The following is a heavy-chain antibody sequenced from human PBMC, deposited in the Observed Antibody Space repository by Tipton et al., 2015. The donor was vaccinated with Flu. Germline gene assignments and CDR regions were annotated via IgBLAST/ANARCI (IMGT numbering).Heavy chain of an antibody. CDR1: GFTFSSYG. Sequence: QVQLVQSGGGVVQPGRSLRLSCAASGFTFSSYGMHWVRQAPGKGLEWVAVISYEGSEKYYADSVKGRFTISRDNSKNTLYLQMNSLRAEDTAVYYCAKDLAYCSTTTRCYLGNQFDYWGQGTLVTVSS. CDR3: AKDLAYCSTTTRCYLGNQFDY. CDR2: ISYEGSEK. V-gene: IGHV3-30*18. J-gene: IGHJ4*02. D-gene: IGHD2/OR15-2a*01.